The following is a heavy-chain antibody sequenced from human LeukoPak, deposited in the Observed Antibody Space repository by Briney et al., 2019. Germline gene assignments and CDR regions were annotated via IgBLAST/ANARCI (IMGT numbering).Heavy chain of an antibody. CDR1: GGSISSSSYY. CDR2: IYHSGST. J-gene: IGHJ2*01. Sequence: SETLSLTCTVSGGSISSSSYYWGWIRQPPGKGLEWIGSIYHSGSTYYNPSLKSRVTISVDTSKNQFSLKLSSVTAADTAVYYCASIYCGGGSCHSKWYFDLWGRGTLVTVSS. V-gene: IGHV4-39*01. D-gene: IGHD2-15*01. CDR3: ASIYCGGGSCHSKWYFDL.